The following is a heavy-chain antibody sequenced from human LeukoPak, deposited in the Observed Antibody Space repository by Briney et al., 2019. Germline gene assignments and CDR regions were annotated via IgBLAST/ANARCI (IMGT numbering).Heavy chain of an antibody. D-gene: IGHD1-20*01. Sequence: PGGSLRLSCAASGFTFRSHGMHWVRQAPGKGLEWVAVIWYDGSNKYYADSVKGRFTISRDNSKNTLYLQMNSLRAEDTAVYYCARDPNWNDVTLFDYWGQGTLVTVSS. CDR3: ARDPNWNDVTLFDY. J-gene: IGHJ4*02. CDR1: GFTFRSHG. CDR2: IWYDGSNK. V-gene: IGHV3-33*01.